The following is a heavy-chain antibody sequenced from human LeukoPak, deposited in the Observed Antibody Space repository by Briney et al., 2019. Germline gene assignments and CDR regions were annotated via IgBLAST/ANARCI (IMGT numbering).Heavy chain of an antibody. J-gene: IGHJ6*02. V-gene: IGHV1-18*01. D-gene: IGHD1-7*01. CDR2: ISASNGHT. Sequence: ASVKVSCKASGYTFSSYGISWVRQAPGQGLEWMGWISASNGHTNYTQKLQGRVTMTTDTSTSTAYMELRRLRSDDTAVYYCARARANWNYRDYYYYGMDVWGQGTTVTVSS. CDR3: ARARANWNYRDYYYYGMDV. CDR1: GYTFSSYG.